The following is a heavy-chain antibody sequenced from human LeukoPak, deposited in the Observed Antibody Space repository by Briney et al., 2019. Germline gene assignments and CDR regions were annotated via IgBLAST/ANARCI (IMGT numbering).Heavy chain of an antibody. D-gene: IGHD3-22*01. CDR1: GYTFTSYG. CDR2: ISAYNGNT. V-gene: IGHV1-18*01. CDR3: ATTIKDYYDSSGYLDY. J-gene: IGHJ4*02. Sequence: GASVKVSCKASGYTFTSYGISWVRQAPGQGLEWMGWISAYNGNTNYAQKLQGRVTMTTDTSTSTAYMELRSLRSDDTAVYYCATTIKDYYDSSGYLDYWGQGTLVTVSS.